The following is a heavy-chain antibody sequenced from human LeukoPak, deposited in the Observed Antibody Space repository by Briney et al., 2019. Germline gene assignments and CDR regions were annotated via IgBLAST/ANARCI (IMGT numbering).Heavy chain of an antibody. CDR2: ISGSGGST. V-gene: IGHV3-23*01. J-gene: IGHJ4*02. D-gene: IGHD3-10*01. CDR3: ANTYYYGSGSYYTRFDY. CDR1: GFTFSSYA. Sequence: TGGSLRLSCAASGFTFSSYAMSWVRQAPGKGLEWVSAISGSGGSTYYADSVKGRFTISRDNSKNTLYLQMNSLRAEDTAVDSCANTYYYGSGSYYTRFDYWGQGTLVTVSS.